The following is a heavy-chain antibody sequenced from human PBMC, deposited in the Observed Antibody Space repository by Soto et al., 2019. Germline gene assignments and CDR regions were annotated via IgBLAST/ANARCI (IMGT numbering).Heavy chain of an antibody. CDR1: GFTFSHYP. CDR2: ISAGGDRT. CDR3: ARRV. V-gene: IGHV3-23*01. J-gene: IGHJ4*02. Sequence: EVQVSESGGGLVQPGGSLRLSCATSGFTFSHYPMNWVRQAPGKGLEWVSGISAGGDRTYYADSVKGRFTIFRDNSKNSVSLLMNSLRVEDTAVYYCARRVWGQGTLVTVSS.